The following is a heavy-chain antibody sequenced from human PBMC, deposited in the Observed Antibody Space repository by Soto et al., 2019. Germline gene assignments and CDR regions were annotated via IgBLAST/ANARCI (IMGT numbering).Heavy chain of an antibody. D-gene: IGHD4-17*01. V-gene: IGHV4-59*01. CDR1: GGSISSYY. J-gene: IGHJ6*02. CDR2: IYYSGST. CDR3: ARGDYGDYCYYGMDV. Sequence: QVQLQESGPGLVKPSETLSLTCTVSGGSISSYYWSWIRQPPGKGLEWIGYIYYSGSTNYNPSLKRRVTISVDTSKNQFSLKLSSVTAADTAVYYCARGDYGDYCYYGMDVWGQGTTVTVSS.